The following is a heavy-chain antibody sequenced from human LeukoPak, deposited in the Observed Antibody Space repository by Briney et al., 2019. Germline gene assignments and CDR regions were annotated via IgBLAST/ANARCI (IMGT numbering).Heavy chain of an antibody. V-gene: IGHV1-3*01. D-gene: IGHD6-19*01. Sequence: GASVNVSCTASGYTFTSYAMHWVRQAPGQRLEWMGWINAGNGNTKYSQKFQGRVTITRDTSASTAYMELSSLRSEDTAVYYCAREAAVAGYFDYWGQGTLVTVSS. CDR1: GYTFTSYA. J-gene: IGHJ4*02. CDR2: INAGNGNT. CDR3: AREAAVAGYFDY.